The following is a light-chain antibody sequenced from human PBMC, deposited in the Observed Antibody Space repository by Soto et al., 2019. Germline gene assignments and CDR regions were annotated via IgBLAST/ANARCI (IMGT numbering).Light chain of an antibody. CDR3: SSYAGSSARVV. CDR2: EGT. J-gene: IGLJ2*01. Sequence: QSALTQPASVSGSPGQSITISCTRSSTDFENYNLVSWYQHCPDKAPKLIIYEGTKRPSEISDRFSGSESDTTASLIISGPQPEDEADYYCSSYAGSSARVVFGGGTQLTVL. V-gene: IGLV2-23*01. CDR1: STDFENYNL.